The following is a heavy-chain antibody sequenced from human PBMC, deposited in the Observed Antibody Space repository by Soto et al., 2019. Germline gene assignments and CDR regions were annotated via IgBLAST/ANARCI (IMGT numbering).Heavy chain of an antibody. CDR1: GFSFSNDR. V-gene: IGHV3-21*01. CDR2: ISSSSSSI. J-gene: IGHJ4*02. CDR3: ARENYFDY. Sequence: GGSLRLSCAASGFSFSNDRMSWVRQAPGKGLEWVSSISSSSSSIYYADSVKGRFTISRDNAKNSLYLQMNSLRAEDTAVYYCARENYFDYWGQGALVTVSS.